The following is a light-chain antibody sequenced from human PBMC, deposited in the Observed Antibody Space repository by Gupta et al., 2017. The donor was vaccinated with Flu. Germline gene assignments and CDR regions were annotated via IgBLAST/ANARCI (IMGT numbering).Light chain of an antibody. CDR2: GNT. V-gene: IGLV1-40*01. CDR1: SSNIGSGND. Sequence: QSVLTQPPSVSGAPGQRVIISCSGTSSNIGSGNDANWYQQFPGTAPKLLIYGNTNRPSGVPDRFSGSKSGTSASLAITGLQAEDEADYYCQSYDASLGGLYILFGGGTKLTVL. J-gene: IGLJ2*01. CDR3: QSYDASLGGLYIL.